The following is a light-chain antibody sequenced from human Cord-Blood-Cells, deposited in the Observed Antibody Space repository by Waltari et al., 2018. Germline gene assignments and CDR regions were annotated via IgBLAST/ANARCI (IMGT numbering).Light chain of an antibody. CDR2: DVS. CDR3: SSYTSSSTWV. J-gene: IGLJ3*02. CDR1: SSDVGGYNY. V-gene: IGLV2-14*03. Sequence: QSALTQPASVSGSPGQSITISCTGTSSDVGGYNYVSWYQQHPGKAPKLIVYDVSNRPSGVSNGFSGSKSGNTVSLTISGVQAVDEADYYCSSYTSSSTWVFGGGTKLSVL.